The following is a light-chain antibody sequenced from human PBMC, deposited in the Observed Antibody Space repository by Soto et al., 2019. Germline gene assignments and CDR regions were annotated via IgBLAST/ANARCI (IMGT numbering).Light chain of an antibody. J-gene: IGLJ1*01. V-gene: IGLV2-18*02. CDR3: SSYTSSSTYV. CDR1: SSDVGSYNR. Sequence: QSVLTQPPSVYGSPGQSVTISCTGASSDVGSYNRVSWYQQPPGTAPKLMIYEVSNQPSGVPDRFSGSKSGNTASLTISGLQAEDEADYYCSSYTSSSTYVFGTGTKVTVL. CDR2: EVS.